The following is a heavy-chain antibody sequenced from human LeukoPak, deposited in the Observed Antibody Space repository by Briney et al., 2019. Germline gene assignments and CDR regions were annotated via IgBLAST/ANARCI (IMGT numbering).Heavy chain of an antibody. CDR2: IKYDESEK. D-gene: IGHD2-2*01. J-gene: IGHJ4*02. CDR1: GFTFSSYA. V-gene: IGHV3-7*01. CDR3: ARGRDASY. Sequence: GGSLRLSCAASGFTFSSYAMHWVRQAPGKGLEWVANIKYDESEKYLVESGKGRFTISRDNAKNSVFLQMNSLRVEDTAVYYCARGRDASYWGQGTQVTVSS.